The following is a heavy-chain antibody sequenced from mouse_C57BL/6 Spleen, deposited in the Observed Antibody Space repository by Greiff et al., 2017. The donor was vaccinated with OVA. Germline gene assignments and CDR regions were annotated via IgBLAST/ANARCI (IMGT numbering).Heavy chain of an antibody. Sequence: EVQLVESGGGLVKPGGSLKLSCAASGFTFSSYAMSWVRQTPEQGLEWVATISPGGGYTYYPPNVKGRFTISRDNAKNNLYLQMSHLKSDVTAIDYGARDGTQGRDSIDYWGQGTAVTVSS. V-gene: IGHV5-4*01. J-gene: IGHJ4*01. D-gene: IGHD3-2*02. CDR2: ISPGGGYT. CDR1: GFTFSSYA. CDR3: ARDGTQGRDSIDY.